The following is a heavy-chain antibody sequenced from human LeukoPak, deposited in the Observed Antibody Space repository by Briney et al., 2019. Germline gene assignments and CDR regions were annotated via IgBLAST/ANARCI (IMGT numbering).Heavy chain of an antibody. CDR2: TYYGSKWYN. V-gene: IGHV6-1*01. D-gene: IGHD2-2*01. Sequence: SQTLSLTCAISGDSVSSNTSSWNWIRQSPSRGLEWLGRTYYGSKWYNDYAVSVKGRITIKPDTSKNQFSLQLNSVTPEDTAVYYCSRDRGYCSGTSCSNFDYWGQGTLVTVPS. CDR1: GDSVSSNTSS. J-gene: IGHJ4*02. CDR3: SRDRGYCSGTSCSNFDY.